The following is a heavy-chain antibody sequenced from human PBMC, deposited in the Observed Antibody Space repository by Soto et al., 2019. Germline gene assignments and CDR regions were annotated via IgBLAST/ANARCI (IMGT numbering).Heavy chain of an antibody. CDR2: IIPILGIA. CDR1: GGTFSSYT. J-gene: IGHJ5*02. V-gene: IGHV1-69*02. CDR3: ASSRQQLVRGWLDP. D-gene: IGHD6-13*01. Sequence: QVQVVQSGAEVKKPGSSVKVSSKASGGTFSSYTISWVRQAPGQGLEWMGRIIPILGIANYAQKFQGRVTITADKSTSPAYMELSSLRSEDTAVYYCASSRQQLVRGWLDPWGQGTLVTVSS.